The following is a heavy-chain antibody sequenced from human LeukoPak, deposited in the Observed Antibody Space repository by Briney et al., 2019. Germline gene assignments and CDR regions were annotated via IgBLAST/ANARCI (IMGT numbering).Heavy chain of an antibody. Sequence: SVKVSCKASGGTFSSYAISWVRQAPGQGLEWMGGIIPIFGTSNYAQKFQGRVTITADESTSTAYMELSRLRSDDTAVYYCARDAGAAASDYWGQGTLVTVSS. CDR3: ARDAGAAASDY. J-gene: IGHJ4*02. CDR1: GGTFSSYA. V-gene: IGHV1-69*13. D-gene: IGHD6-13*01. CDR2: IIPIFGTS.